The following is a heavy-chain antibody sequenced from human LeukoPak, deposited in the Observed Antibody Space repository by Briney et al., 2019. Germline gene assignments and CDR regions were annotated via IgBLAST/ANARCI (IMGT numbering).Heavy chain of an antibody. V-gene: IGHV1-18*01. J-gene: IGHJ4*02. CDR3: ARDLRERRSSWLKFDY. Sequence: AAVKVSCKASVYTFTRYGISWVRQAPGQGLEWMGWISAYNGNTNYAQKLQGRVTMPTDTSTSTAYMELRSLRSGDTAVYYCARDLRERRSSWLKFDYWGQGTLVTVSS. CDR2: ISAYNGNT. CDR1: VYTFTRYG. D-gene: IGHD6-13*01.